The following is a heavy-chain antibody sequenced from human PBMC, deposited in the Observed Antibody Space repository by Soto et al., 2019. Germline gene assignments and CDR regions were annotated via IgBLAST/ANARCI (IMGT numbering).Heavy chain of an antibody. D-gene: IGHD3-3*01. CDR2: ISSSSSNI. CDR3: ARGDFWSGMYHYYSMDV. V-gene: IGHV3-48*02. CDR1: GFTFSTYN. J-gene: IGHJ6*02. Sequence: GGSLRLSCAASGFTFSTYNMNWVRQAPGKGLEWVSYISSSSSNIYYADSVKGRFTISRDNAQNSLYLQMNSLRDEDTAVYYCARGDFWSGMYHYYSMDVWGQGTTVTVSS.